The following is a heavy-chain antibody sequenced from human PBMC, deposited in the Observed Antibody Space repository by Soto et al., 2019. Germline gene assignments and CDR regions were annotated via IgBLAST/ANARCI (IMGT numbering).Heavy chain of an antibody. Sequence: EVQLVESGGGLVQSGGSLRISCAASGFTFSSYWMSWVRQGPGKGPEWVANIKQDGSEIYYVDSVKGRFTISRDNAKSSLYLQMTSLRAEDTAVYHCAKSLSAIPGDSWGQGTLVTVSS. CDR1: GFTFSSYW. V-gene: IGHV3-7*05. CDR3: AKSLSAIPGDS. J-gene: IGHJ4*02. D-gene: IGHD2-2*01. CDR2: IKQDGSEI.